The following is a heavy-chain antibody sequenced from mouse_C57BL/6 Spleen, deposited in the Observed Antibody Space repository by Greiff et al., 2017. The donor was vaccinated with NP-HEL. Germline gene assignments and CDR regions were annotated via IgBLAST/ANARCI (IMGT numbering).Heavy chain of an antibody. J-gene: IGHJ4*01. CDR3: ARTIYDDAMDY. CDR2: IDPSDSYT. Sequence: QVQLQQPGAELVMPGASVKLSCKASGYTFTSYWMHWVKQRPGQGLEWIGEIDPSDSYTNYNQKFKGKSTLTVDKSSSTAYMQLSSLTSEDSAVYYCARTIYDDAMDYWGQGTSVTVSS. CDR1: GYTFTSYW. V-gene: IGHV1-69*01. D-gene: IGHD2-3*01.